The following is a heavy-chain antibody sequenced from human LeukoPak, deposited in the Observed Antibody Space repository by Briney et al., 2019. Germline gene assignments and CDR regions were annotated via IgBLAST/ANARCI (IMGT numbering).Heavy chain of an antibody. J-gene: IGHJ4*02. D-gene: IGHD5-18*01. CDR2: ISGSGGST. CDR3: AKTVDTAMVTNDY. Sequence: PGGSLRLSCAASGFTFSSYAMTWVRQAPGKGLKWVSAISGSGGSTYYADSVKGRFTISRDNSKNTLYLQMNSLRAEDTAVYYCAKTVDTAMVTNDYWGQGTLVTVSS. V-gene: IGHV3-23*01. CDR1: GFTFSSYA.